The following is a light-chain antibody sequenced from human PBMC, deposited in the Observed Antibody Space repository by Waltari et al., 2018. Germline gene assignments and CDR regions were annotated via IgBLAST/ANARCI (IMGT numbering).Light chain of an antibody. CDR1: QSIRNH. J-gene: IGKJ4*01. Sequence: DIQMTQSPSALSASVGDRVIITCRASQSIRNHLNWYRQEPGKAPNLLIYGASGLQSGVPSRFSGSGSGTDFTLTISSLQREDFATYYCQQTYRIPPTFGGGTKVDMK. CDR3: QQTYRIPPT. V-gene: IGKV1-39*01. CDR2: GAS.